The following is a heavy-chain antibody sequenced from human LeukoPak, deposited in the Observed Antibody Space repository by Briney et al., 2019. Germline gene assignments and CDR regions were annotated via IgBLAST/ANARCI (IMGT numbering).Heavy chain of an antibody. J-gene: IGHJ4*02. D-gene: IGHD3-22*01. CDR1: GGSFSGYY. CDR3: ARGSGAALYYDSSGYYYFDY. V-gene: IGHV4-34*01. Sequence: SETLSLTCAVYGGSFSGYYWSWIRQPPGKGLEWIGSIYYSGSTYYNPSLKSRVTISVDTSKNQFSLKLSSVTAADTAVYYCARGSGAALYYDSSGYYYFDYWGQGALVTVSS. CDR2: IYYSGST.